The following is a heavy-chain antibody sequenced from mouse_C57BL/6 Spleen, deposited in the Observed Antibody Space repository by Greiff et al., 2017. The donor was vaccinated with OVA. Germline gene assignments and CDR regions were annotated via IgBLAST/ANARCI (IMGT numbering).Heavy chain of an antibody. CDR1: GSTFTDYY. CDR2: IYPGSGNT. D-gene: IGHD1-1*01. Sequence: QVQLKESGAELVRPGASVKLSCKASGSTFTDYYINWVKQRPGQGLEWIARIYPGSGNTYYNEKFKGKATLTAEKSSSTAYMQLSSLTSEDSAVYFCARGPYFGSSYYFDYWGQGTTLTVSS. V-gene: IGHV1-76*01. J-gene: IGHJ2*01. CDR3: ARGPYFGSSYYFDY.